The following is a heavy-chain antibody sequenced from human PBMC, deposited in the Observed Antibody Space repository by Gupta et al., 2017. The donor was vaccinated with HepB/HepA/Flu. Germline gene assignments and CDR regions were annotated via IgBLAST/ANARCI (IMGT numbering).Heavy chain of an antibody. CDR2: IKSAGATT. Sequence: EVQLVESGGVLVQPGGSLRLSCVASGFTFSNYGMHWVRQAPGKGLVWVSRIKSAGATTIDADSVKGRFTISRDNAKNTLYLKMKDLRAEDTAVYDCGRVINYGMDVRGQGTTVTVYS. CDR3: GRVINYGMDV. D-gene: IGHD3-16*01. J-gene: IGHJ6*02. V-gene: IGHV3-74*01. CDR1: GFTFSNYG.